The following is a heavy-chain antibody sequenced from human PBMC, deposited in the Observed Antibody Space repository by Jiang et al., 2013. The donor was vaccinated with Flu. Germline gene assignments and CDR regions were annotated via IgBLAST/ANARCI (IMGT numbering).Heavy chain of an antibody. CDR2: IFYSGYT. D-gene: IGHD6-19*01. Sequence: GLVKPSQTLSLTCTVSGGSIRGDFFWSWIRQPPGKGLEWIGYIFYSGYTYSNPSLKSRVSMSVDTSKTQFSLSLNSVTAADTALYYCARRPRTSSCFDSWGQGTLVTVSS. CDR1: GGSIRGDFF. V-gene: IGHV4-30-4*01. CDR3: ARRPRTSSCFDS. J-gene: IGHJ4*02.